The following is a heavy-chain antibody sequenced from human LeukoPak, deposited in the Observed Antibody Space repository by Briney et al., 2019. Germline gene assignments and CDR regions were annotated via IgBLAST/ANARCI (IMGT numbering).Heavy chain of an antibody. CDR3: VYASSGIAFDV. V-gene: IGHV1-8*01. CDR2: MNPNGGNT. D-gene: IGHD2/OR15-2a*01. CDR1: GYTFTTYG. Sequence: ASVKVSCLASGYTFTTYGINWVRQATGRGLEWMGWMNPNGGNTGYPQKFQGRVTMTRNTSISTAYMELSSLRSDDTAVYYCVYASSGIAFDVWGQGTVVTVSS. J-gene: IGHJ3*01.